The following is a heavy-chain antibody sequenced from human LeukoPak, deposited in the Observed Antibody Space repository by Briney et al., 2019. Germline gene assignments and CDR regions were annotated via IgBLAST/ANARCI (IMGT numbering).Heavy chain of an antibody. D-gene: IGHD4-17*01. V-gene: IGHV4-31*03. CDR3: ARGGWPTTVPSPFDY. Sequence: SETLSLTCTVSGVSISSGGYYWSWIRQHPGKGLEWIGYIYYSGSTYYNPSLKSRVTISVDTSKNQFSLKLSSVTAADTAVYYCARGGWPTTVPSPFDYWGQGTLVTVSS. CDR1: GVSISSGGYY. J-gene: IGHJ4*02. CDR2: IYYSGST.